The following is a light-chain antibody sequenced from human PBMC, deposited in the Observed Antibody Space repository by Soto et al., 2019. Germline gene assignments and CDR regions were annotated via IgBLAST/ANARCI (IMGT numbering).Light chain of an antibody. J-gene: IGKJ4*01. CDR3: QRSYRTPLT. CDR1: QSISNY. CDR2: AAS. V-gene: IGKV1-39*01. Sequence: DIQMTQSPSSLSASVGDRVTITCRASQSISNYLNWYQQKPGKAPKLLIYAASSLQSGVPSRFSGSGSGTDFTLTISSLQPEDFASYYCQRSYRTPLTFGGGTKVEI.